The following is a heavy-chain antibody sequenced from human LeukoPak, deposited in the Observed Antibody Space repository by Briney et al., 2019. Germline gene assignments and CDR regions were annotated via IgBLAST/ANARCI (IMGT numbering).Heavy chain of an antibody. CDR2: MNPNSSNT. J-gene: IGHJ6*03. D-gene: IGHD3-16*01. V-gene: IGHV1-8*01. CDR1: GYTFTSYD. Sequence: ASVKVSCKASGYTFTSYDINWVRQATGQGLKWMGWMNPNSSNTGYAQKFQGRVTMTRNTSISTAYMELSSLRSEDTAVYYCARYGGIRAYYYYYMDVWGKGTTVTVSS. CDR3: ARYGGIRAYYYYYMDV.